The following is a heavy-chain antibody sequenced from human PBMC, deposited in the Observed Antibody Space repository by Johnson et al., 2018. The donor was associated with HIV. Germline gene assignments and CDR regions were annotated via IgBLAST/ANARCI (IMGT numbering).Heavy chain of an antibody. CDR2: IGTIGDT. D-gene: IGHD6-13*01. J-gene: IGHJ3*02. CDR1: GFTFSDHD. Sequence: VQLVESGGGLVHPGGSLRLSCAASGFTFSDHDMHWVRQTEGIGLEWVSAIGTIGDTHYHGSVKGRFTISRENATNFLYLQMNSLAAGDTAVYYCARGRPGGPNLLDAAGNDAFDIGGQGTMVTVSA. V-gene: IGHV3-13*01. CDR3: ARGRPGGPNLLDAAGNDAFDI.